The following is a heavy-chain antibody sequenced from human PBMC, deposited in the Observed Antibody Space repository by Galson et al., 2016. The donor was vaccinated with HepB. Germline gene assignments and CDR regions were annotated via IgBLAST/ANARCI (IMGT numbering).Heavy chain of an antibody. D-gene: IGHD6-13*01. Sequence: SLRLSCAASGFTFSSHGMHWVRQAPGKGLVWVSHITSDGSRTTYADSVKGRFTISRDNAKNTLYLQMNSLGAEDTAVYYCARERYSTNWYDAFDVWGQGTMVTVSS. CDR3: ARERYSTNWYDAFDV. J-gene: IGHJ3*01. CDR1: GFTFSSHG. CDR2: ITSDGSRT. V-gene: IGHV3-74*01.